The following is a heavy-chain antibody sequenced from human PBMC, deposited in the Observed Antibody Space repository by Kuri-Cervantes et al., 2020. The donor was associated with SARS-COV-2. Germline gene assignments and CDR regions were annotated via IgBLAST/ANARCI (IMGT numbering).Heavy chain of an antibody. CDR3: ARDKAYYGSGANYNYHYYGMDV. J-gene: IGHJ6*02. CDR1: GYSFSSYG. D-gene: IGHD3-10*01. Sequence: ASVKVSCKTSGYSFSSYGISWVRQAPGQGLEWMGWISTFNGDTNYAQKFQGRVTVTTDTVSSTAYMELTSLRSDDTAVYYSARDKAYYGSGANYNYHYYGMDVWGQGTTVTVSS. CDR2: ISTFNGDT. V-gene: IGHV1-18*01.